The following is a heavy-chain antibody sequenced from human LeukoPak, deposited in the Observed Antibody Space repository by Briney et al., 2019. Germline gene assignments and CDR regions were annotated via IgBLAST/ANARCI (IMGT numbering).Heavy chain of an antibody. CDR2: IYYSGST. CDR3: ARVARITMIVVVISRGPLSFDP. D-gene: IGHD3-22*01. CDR1: GGSISSSSYY. J-gene: IGHJ5*02. Sequence: SETLSLTCTVSGGSISSSSYYWGWIRQPPGKGLEWIGSIYYSGSTYYNPSLKSRVTISVDTSKNQFSLKLSSVTAEDTAVHYCARVARITMIVVVISRGPLSFDPWGQGTLVTVSS. V-gene: IGHV4-39*07.